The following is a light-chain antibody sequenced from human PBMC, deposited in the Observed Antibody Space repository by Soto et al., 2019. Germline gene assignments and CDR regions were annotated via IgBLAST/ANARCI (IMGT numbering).Light chain of an antibody. V-gene: IGKV3-20*01. Sequence: EIVLTQSPGTLSLSPGERATLSCRASQSVGTNFLAWYQQIPGQAPRLLIFGASKRASDIPDRFSGSGSGTDFSLTISRLEPEDFAVYYCQQYSRSLPWTFGQGTKVDI. CDR1: QSVGTNF. J-gene: IGKJ1*01. CDR3: QQYSRSLPWT. CDR2: GAS.